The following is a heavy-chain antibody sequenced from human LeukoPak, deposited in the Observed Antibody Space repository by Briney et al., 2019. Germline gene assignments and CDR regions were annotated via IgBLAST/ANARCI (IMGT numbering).Heavy chain of an antibody. CDR3: ARDRGRNWGSDY. CDR2: ISGSSSYI. V-gene: IGHV3-21*01. J-gene: IGHJ4*02. Sequence: GGSLRLSRSASGFTFSSYSMNWVRQAPGKGLEWVSSISGSSSYIYYADSVMGRFTISRDNAKNSLYLQMNSLRAEDTAVYYCARDRGRNWGSDYWGQGTLVTVSS. CDR1: GFTFSSYS. D-gene: IGHD7-27*01.